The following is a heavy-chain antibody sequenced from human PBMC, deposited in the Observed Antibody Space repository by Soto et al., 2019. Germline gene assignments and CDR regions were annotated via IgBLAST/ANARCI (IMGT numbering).Heavy chain of an antibody. J-gene: IGHJ1*01. CDR2: FDPEDGET. Sequence: ASVKVSCKVSGCTLTELSMHWVRQAPGKGLEWMGGFDPEDGETIYAQKFQGRVTMTEDTSTDTAYMELSSLRSEDTAVYYCATVPPGYGDYENQYFQHWGQGTLVTISS. CDR3: ATVPPGYGDYENQYFQH. D-gene: IGHD4-17*01. CDR1: GCTLTELS. V-gene: IGHV1-24*01.